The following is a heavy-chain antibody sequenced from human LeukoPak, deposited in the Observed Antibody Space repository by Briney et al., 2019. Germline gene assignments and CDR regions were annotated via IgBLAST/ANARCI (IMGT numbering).Heavy chain of an antibody. CDR1: GFTFGDFA. D-gene: IGHD3-22*01. V-gene: IGHV3-49*04. CDR3: TRGYGHYDSSGYH. J-gene: IGHJ4*02. CDR2: IRSKVDAETT. Sequence: GVLRLSCTASGFTFGDFAVSWVSQAPGKGLEWVGFIRSKVDAETTGYAASVKGRFTVSRDDSKSIAYLQMNSLKTEDTAVYYCTRGYGHYDSSGYHWGQGTLVTVSS.